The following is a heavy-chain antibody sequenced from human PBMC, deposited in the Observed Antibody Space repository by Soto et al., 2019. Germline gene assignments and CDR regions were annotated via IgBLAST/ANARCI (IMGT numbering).Heavy chain of an antibody. J-gene: IGHJ4*02. V-gene: IGHV5-10-1*01. Sequence: GEPLKISCKVSGYSFAGYWITWVRQKPGKGLEWMGRIDPSDSQTYYSPSFRGHVTISVTKSITTVFLQWSSLRASDTAMYYCARQIYDSDTGPNFQYYFDSWGQGTPVTVSS. CDR1: GYSFAGYW. CDR3: ARQIYDSDTGPNFQYYFDS. D-gene: IGHD3-22*01. CDR2: IDPSDSQT.